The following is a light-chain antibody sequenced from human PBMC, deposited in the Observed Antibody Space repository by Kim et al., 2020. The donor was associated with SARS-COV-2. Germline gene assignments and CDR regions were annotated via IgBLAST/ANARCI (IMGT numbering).Light chain of an antibody. V-gene: IGKV1-9*01. J-gene: IGKJ5*01. CDR3: QQLNSYHTIT. CDR1: QGISSY. CDR2: AAS. Sequence: DIQLTQSPSFLSASVGDRVTITCRASQGISSYLAWYQQKPGKAPKSLIYAASTLQSGVPSRFSGSRSGTEFTLTISSLQPEDFAAYYCQQLNSYHTITFGQGTWLEIK.